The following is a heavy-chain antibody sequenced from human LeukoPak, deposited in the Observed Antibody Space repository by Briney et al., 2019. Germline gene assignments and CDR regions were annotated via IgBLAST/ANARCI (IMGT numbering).Heavy chain of an antibody. Sequence: GGSLRLSCAASGFTFNNYAISWVRQAPGKGLEWVSVIYSGGSTYYADSVKGRFTISRDNSKNTVYLQMNSLRAEDTAVYYCARHTTAVLRGARGMDVWGQGSTVTVSS. D-gene: IGHD3-10*01. CDR3: ARHTTAVLRGARGMDV. CDR1: GFTFNNYA. V-gene: IGHV3-66*04. CDR2: IYSGGST. J-gene: IGHJ6*02.